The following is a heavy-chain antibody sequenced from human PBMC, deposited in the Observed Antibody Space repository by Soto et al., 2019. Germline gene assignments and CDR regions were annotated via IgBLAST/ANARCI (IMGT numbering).Heavy chain of an antibody. J-gene: IGHJ4*02. D-gene: IGHD3-22*01. V-gene: IGHV4-30-2*02. Sequence: SETLSLTCAVSGGSISSGGYSWSWIRQPPGKGLEWIGYIYHSGSTYYNPSLKSRVTISVDNSKNTLYLRMNSLRSDDTAVYYCVKEANPFINTLVVLIFDYWGQGTQVTVSS. CDR3: VKEANPFINTLVVLIFDY. CDR1: GGSISSGGYS. CDR2: IYHSGST.